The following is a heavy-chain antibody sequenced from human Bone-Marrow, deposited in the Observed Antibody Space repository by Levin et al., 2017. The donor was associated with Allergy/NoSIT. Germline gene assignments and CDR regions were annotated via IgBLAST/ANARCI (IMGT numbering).Heavy chain of an antibody. J-gene: IGHJ4*02. CDR1: GLTFSSYA. Sequence: ASVKVSCAASGLTFSSYAMNWVRQGPGKGLEWVSAISGSGGTTYFADSVKGRFTISRDNSKNTLYLQMSSLRVEDTAVYYCVRAAGASGYYELPLDYWGQGTLVTVSS. CDR2: ISGSGGTT. D-gene: IGHD3-22*01. CDR3: VRAAGASGYYELPLDY. V-gene: IGHV3-23*01.